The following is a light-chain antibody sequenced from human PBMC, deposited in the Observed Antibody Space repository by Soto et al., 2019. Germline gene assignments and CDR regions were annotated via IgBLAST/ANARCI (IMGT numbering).Light chain of an antibody. Sequence: QSALTQPASVSGSPGQSITISCTGTSSDVGSYNLVSWFQQHPDKAPKLLIYDGSKRPSGVSNCFSDSKSGNTASLTISGLQGEDEGYYYCCSYAGGHVVFGGGTKLTVL. J-gene: IGLJ2*01. CDR3: CSYAGGHVV. CDR2: DGS. V-gene: IGLV2-23*01. CDR1: SSDVGSYNL.